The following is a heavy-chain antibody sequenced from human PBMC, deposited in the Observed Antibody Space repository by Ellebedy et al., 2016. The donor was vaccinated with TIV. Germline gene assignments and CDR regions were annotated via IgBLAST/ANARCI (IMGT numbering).Heavy chain of an antibody. CDR3: AAEISRSHLGSFDY. J-gene: IGHJ4*02. Sequence: GESLKISCAGSGFTFSNYGIHWVRQAPGKGLEWVAVVWFDGSKWSYGDSVKGRFAISRDNSKNTVWLQMNSLRVEDTAVYYCAAEISRSHLGSFDYWGQGTLVAVSS. V-gene: IGHV3-33*03. CDR2: VWFDGSKW. CDR1: GFTFSNYG. D-gene: IGHD3-3*02.